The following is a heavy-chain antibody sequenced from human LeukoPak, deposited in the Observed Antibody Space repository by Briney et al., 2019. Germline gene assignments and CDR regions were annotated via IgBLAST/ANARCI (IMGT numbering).Heavy chain of an antibody. CDR2: INHSGST. CDR3: ARGRKGPVTTHYLSYYYYYYMDV. Sequence: SETLSLTCTVSGGSISNYWSWIRQPPGKGLEWIGEINHSGSTNYNPSLKSRVTISVDTSKNQFSLKLSSVTAADTAVYYCARGRKGPVTTHYLSYYYYYYMDVWGKGTTVTVSS. J-gene: IGHJ6*03. V-gene: IGHV4-34*01. D-gene: IGHD4-17*01. CDR1: GGSISNY.